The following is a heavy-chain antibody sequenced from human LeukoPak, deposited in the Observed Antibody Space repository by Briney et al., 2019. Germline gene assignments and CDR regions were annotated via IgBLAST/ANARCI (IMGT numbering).Heavy chain of an antibody. D-gene: IGHD3-10*01. V-gene: IGHV4-38-2*02. J-gene: IGHJ6*03. CDR3: ARGRDTYMDV. Sequence: PSETLSLTCTVSGYSISSYYWGWIRQPPGKGLEWIGSVYHSGSSYYNPSLKSRVTISIDTSKNQFSLKLRSVTVADTAVYYCARGRDTYMDVWGRGTTDTVSS. CDR2: VYHSGSS. CDR1: GYSISSYY.